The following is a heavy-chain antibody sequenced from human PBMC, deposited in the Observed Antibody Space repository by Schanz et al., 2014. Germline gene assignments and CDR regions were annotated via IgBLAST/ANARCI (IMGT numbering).Heavy chain of an antibody. V-gene: IGHV3-7*03. J-gene: IGHJ3*02. D-gene: IGHD6-19*01. CDR2: INQAASVQ. Sequence: EVQLVEYGGGLVQPGESLRLSCAASGFTFSAYWMAWVRQAPGKGLEWVAAINQAASVQYYVDSVKGRFTISRDDAKNSHYLQMNSLIAEDTAVYYCAKCIGWYGRCAFDIWGQGTMVTVSS. CDR1: GFTFSAYW. CDR3: AKCIGWYGRCAFDI.